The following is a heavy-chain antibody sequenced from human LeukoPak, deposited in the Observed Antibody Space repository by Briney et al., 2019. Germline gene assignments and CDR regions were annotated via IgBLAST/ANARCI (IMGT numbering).Heavy chain of an antibody. CDR2: IYSGGST. Sequence: GGSLRLSCAASGFTFSSYSMNWVRQAPGKGLEWVSVIYSGGSTYYADSVKGRFTISRDNSKNTLYLQMNSLRSEDTAVYYCARTTDVRFLEVWGAFDIWGQGTMVTVSS. J-gene: IGHJ3*02. CDR1: GFTFSSYS. D-gene: IGHD3-3*01. V-gene: IGHV3-53*05. CDR3: ARTTDVRFLEVWGAFDI.